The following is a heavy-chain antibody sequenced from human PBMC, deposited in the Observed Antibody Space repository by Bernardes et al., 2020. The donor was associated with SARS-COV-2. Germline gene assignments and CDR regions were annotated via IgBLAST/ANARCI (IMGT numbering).Heavy chain of an antibody. CDR1: GFSLSTSGVG. J-gene: IGHJ6*02. CDR2: IYWDDEK. CDR3: AQLVVAIGHYGMDV. Sequence: GPTLVKPTQTLTLTCTFSGFSLSTSGVGVGWIRQPPGKALERLALIYWDDEKRHSPTLKSRLTLTKDTSKNQVVLTMTNMDPVDTATYYCAQLVVAIGHYGMDVWGQGTTVTVSS. D-gene: IGHD2-15*01. V-gene: IGHV2-5*02.